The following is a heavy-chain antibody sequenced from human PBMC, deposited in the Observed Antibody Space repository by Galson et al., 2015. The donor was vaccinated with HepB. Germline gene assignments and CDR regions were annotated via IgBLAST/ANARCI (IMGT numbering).Heavy chain of an antibody. CDR3: ARDKSGSIDY. J-gene: IGHJ4*02. CDR1: GFPVSSYY. V-gene: IGHV3-53*01. Sequence: SLRLSCAASGFPVSSYYMSWVRQAPGKGLEWVSLIYSGGSTDHADSVKGRITLSRERFKNTLYLKMNSLRVEDTAVYYCARDKSGSIDYWGQGSLVTVSS. CDR2: IYSGGST. D-gene: IGHD3-10*01.